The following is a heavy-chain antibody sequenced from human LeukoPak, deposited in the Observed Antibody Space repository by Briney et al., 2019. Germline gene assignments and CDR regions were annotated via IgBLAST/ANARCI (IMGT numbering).Heavy chain of an antibody. J-gene: IGHJ3*02. V-gene: IGHV3-23*01. CDR1: ALRFSSFA. CDR2: IHGSGETT. D-gene: IGHD4-17*01. Sequence: GGSLRLSCAASALRFSSFAMTWVRQVPGKGLEWVSGIHGSGETTYYADSVEGRFTISRDNSREMLYLQMNSLRVEDTAVYYCAKDPNGDYVGAFDSWGQGTMVTVSS. CDR3: AKDPNGDYVGAFDS.